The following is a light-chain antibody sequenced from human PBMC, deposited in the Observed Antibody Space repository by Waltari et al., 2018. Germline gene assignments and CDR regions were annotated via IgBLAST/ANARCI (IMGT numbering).Light chain of an antibody. Sequence: QSALAQPASVSGSPGQSITISCTGTNSDVGTYNLVSWYQQYPGKAPKLMIYEGTKRPSGVSNRFSGSKSGSTASLTISGLQAEDEADYYCCSYADSSTLVFGGGTKVTVL. J-gene: IGLJ2*01. CDR3: CSYADSSTLV. CDR2: EGT. CDR1: NSDVGTYNL. V-gene: IGLV2-23*01.